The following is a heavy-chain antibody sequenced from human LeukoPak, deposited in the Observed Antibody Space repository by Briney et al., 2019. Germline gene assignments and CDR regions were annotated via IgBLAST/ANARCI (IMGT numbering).Heavy chain of an antibody. CDR2: IRYDGNNK. V-gene: IGHV3-30*02. D-gene: IGHD3-10*01. CDR3: ARAGREFSFDY. J-gene: IGHJ4*02. Sequence: GGSLRLSCPGSGYTFSSYSMNWVRQAPGKGLEWVAFIRYDGNNKYYADSVKGRFTISRDNSKNTLYLQMNSLRAEDTAVYYCARAGREFSFDYWGQGTLVTVSS. CDR1: GYTFSSYS.